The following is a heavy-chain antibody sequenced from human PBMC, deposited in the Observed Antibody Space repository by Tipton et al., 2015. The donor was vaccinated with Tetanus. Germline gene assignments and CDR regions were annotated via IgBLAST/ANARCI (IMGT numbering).Heavy chain of an antibody. D-gene: IGHD2-2*01. CDR2: IAWNSGGI. CDR1: GFTFDNYA. J-gene: IGHJ3*02. CDR3: AAFSTHRYAFDI. Sequence: RSLRLSCVGAGFTFDNYAMHWVRQAPGKGLEWVSGIAWNSGGIGYADSVKGRFTISRDNARNSLYLQMNGLTAEDSALYYCAAFSTHRYAFDIWGQGTMVTVSS. V-gene: IGHV3-9*01.